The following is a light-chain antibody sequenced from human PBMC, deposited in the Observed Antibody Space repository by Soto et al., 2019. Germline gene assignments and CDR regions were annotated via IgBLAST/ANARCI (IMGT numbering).Light chain of an antibody. CDR1: QNIRSY. Sequence: DMQMTQSPSFLSASVGDRVTITCWTSQNIRSYLNWYQQKPGTVPKLLISAASTLQSGVPSRFSGSGSGTDFTLAISSLEPEDFATYYCQQNYLNPWTFGQGTKVEI. J-gene: IGKJ1*01. CDR3: QQNYLNPWT. CDR2: AAS. V-gene: IGKV1-39*01.